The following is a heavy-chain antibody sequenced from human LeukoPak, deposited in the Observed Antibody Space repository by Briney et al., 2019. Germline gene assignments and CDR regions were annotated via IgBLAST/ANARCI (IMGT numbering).Heavy chain of an antibody. CDR3: ARSPFGGRDY. V-gene: IGHV1-46*01. CDR1: GYTFTSYY. CDR2: INPSGGST. J-gene: IGHJ4*02. Sequence: ASVKVSCKASGYTFTSYYMHWVRQAPGQGLEWMGIINPSGGSTSYAQKFQGRVTMTRGTSISTAYMELSRLRSDDTAAYYCARSPFGGRDYWGQGTLVTVSS. D-gene: IGHD3-16*01.